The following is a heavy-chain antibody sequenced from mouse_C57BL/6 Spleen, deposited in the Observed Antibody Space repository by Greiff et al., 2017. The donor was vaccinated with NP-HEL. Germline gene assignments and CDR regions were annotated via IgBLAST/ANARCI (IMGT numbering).Heavy chain of an antibody. J-gene: IGHJ1*03. Sequence: VQLKESGTVLARPGASVKMSCKTSGYTFTSYWMHWVHQRPGQGLEWIGSIYPGNSDTSYHQKLQGQAKLTAVTSTSPAYLELSMLTNEDSAVYYGTAGTVEVESPYCYFDVGGTGTTVTVSA. CDR3: TAGTVEVESPYCYFDV. V-gene: IGHV1-5*01. CDR1: GYTFTSYW. CDR2: IYPGNSDT. D-gene: IGHD1-1*01.